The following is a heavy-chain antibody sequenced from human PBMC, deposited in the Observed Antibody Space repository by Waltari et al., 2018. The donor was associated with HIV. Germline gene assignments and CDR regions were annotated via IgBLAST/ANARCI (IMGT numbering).Heavy chain of an antibody. Sequence: QVQLVESGGGLVKPGGSLRLSCEGFGFSFSDHCMARIRQTPGKGLEGISYISSSRSDKYYTDSVKGRFAVSRDYGKNSIHLQIDSLRVDDTGVYYCARDVERYSGTLDFWGQGTIVTVSS. J-gene: IGHJ3*01. CDR2: ISSSRSDK. D-gene: IGHD1-26*01. CDR1: GFSFSDHC. CDR3: ARDVERYSGTLDF. V-gene: IGHV3-11*04.